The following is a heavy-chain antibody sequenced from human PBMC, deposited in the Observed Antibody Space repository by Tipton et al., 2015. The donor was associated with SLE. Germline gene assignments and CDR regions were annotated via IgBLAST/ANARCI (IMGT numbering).Heavy chain of an antibody. J-gene: IGHJ4*02. D-gene: IGHD1-26*01. Sequence: SLRLSCAASGFTVSSNYMSWVRQAPGMGLEWVSVIYSGGSTYYADSVKGRFTISRDNSKNTLYLQMNSLRAEDTAVYYCARESGSAGYFDYWGQGTLVTVSS. V-gene: IGHV3-53*05. CDR2: IYSGGST. CDR1: GFTVSSNY. CDR3: ARESGSAGYFDY.